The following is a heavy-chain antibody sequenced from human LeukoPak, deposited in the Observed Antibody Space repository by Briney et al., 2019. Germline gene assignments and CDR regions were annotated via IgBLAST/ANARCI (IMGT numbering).Heavy chain of an antibody. J-gene: IGHJ4*02. D-gene: IGHD3-10*01. CDR1: GYSISSGYY. CDR2: IYHSGST. V-gene: IGHV4-38-2*02. Sequence: SETLSLTCTVSGYSISSGYYWGWIRQPPGKGLEWIGSIYHSGSTYYNPSLKSRVTISVDTSKNQFSLKLSSVTAADTAVYYCARESDGSGSSYYFDYWGQGTLVTVSS. CDR3: ARESDGSGSSYYFDY.